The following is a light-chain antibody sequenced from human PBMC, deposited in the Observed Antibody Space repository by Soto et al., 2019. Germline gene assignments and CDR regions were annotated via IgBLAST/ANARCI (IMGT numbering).Light chain of an antibody. CDR3: QQYGSSPTWT. J-gene: IGKJ1*01. V-gene: IGKV3-20*01. CDR1: QSVSSN. Sequence: EIVMTQSPATLSVSPGERATLSCRASQSVSSNLAWYQQRPGQAPRLLIYGASTRATGIPVRFSGSGSGTDFTLTISRLEPEDSAVYYCQQYGSSPTWTFGQGTKVDIK. CDR2: GAS.